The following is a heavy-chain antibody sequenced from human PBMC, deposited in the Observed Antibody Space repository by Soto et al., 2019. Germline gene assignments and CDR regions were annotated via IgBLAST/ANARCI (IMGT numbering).Heavy chain of an antibody. CDR1: GGSISSYY. Sequence: PSETLSLTCTVSGGSISSYYWSWIRQPPGKGLEWIGYIYYSGSTNYSPSLKSRVTISVDTSKNQFSLKLSSVTAADTAVYYCARYYDSSGYFDHNWFDPWGQGTLVTVSS. J-gene: IGHJ5*02. D-gene: IGHD3-22*01. V-gene: IGHV4-59*01. CDR2: IYYSGST. CDR3: ARYYDSSGYFDHNWFDP.